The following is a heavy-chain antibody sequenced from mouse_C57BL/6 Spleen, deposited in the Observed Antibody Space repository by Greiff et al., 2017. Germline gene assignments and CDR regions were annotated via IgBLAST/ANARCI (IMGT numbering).Heavy chain of an antibody. D-gene: IGHD2-3*01. Sequence: GGGLVQPKGSLKLSCAASGFTFIPYALHWVRQAPGKGLEWVARIRSKSSYYATYYADSVKDRLTISSDDSQSILYLQMNNLKTEDTAMYYCVRACDGYSYWDFDVWGTGTTVTVSS. CDR3: VRACDGYSYWDFDV. V-gene: IGHV10-3*01. CDR2: IRSKSSYYAT. J-gene: IGHJ1*03. CDR1: GFTFIPYA.